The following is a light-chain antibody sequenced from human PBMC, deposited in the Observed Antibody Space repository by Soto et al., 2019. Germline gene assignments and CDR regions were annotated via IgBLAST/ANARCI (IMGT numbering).Light chain of an antibody. J-gene: IGKJ4*01. CDR1: QGIGDT. Sequence: ELVMTQSPATLSLSPGGGATLSRRASQGIGDTLAWYQQKPGQTPRLLIYDTSIRAAGVPARFSGSRSGAEFTLTISSLQSEDFAVYYCQHYVTWPLTFGGGTKVDIK. V-gene: IGKV3-15*01. CDR3: QHYVTWPLT. CDR2: DTS.